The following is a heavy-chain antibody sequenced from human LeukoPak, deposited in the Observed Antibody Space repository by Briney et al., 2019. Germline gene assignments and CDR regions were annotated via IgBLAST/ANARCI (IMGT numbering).Heavy chain of an antibody. V-gene: IGHV3-23*01. CDR3: ARGAYYYED. D-gene: IGHD3-22*01. Sequence: GGSLRLSCAASGFTFSSYAMSWVRQAPGEGLEWVSAISGSGGSTYYADSVKGRLTISRDNAKNSLYLQMNSLRAEDTAVYYCARGAYYYEDWGQGTLVTVSS. J-gene: IGHJ4*02. CDR2: ISGSGGST. CDR1: GFTFSSYA.